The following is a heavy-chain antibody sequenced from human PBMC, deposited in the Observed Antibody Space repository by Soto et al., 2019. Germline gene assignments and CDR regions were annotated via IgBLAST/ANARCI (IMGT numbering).Heavy chain of an antibody. CDR2: IYYSGST. J-gene: IGHJ3*02. D-gene: IGHD6-6*01. Sequence: SETLSLTCTVSGGSISSYYWSWIRQPPGKGLEWIGYIYYSGSTNYNPSLKSRVTISVDTSRNQFSLKLSSVTAADTAVYYCARGSDVRIAARDDAFDIWGQGTMVTVSS. V-gene: IGHV4-59*01. CDR1: GGSISSYY. CDR3: ARGSDVRIAARDDAFDI.